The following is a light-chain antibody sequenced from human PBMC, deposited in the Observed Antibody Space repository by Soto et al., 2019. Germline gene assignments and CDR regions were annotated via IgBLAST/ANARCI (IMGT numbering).Light chain of an antibody. V-gene: IGLV1-51*02. Sequence: QSVLTQPPSVSAAPGQKVTISCSGSSSNIGNNYVSWYQQLPGTAPKLLIYENNKRPSGIPDRFSGSKSGTSATLGITGLQTGDEADYYCAAWDSSRRAGVFGGGTKLTVL. CDR1: SSNIGNNY. J-gene: IGLJ2*01. CDR2: ENN. CDR3: AAWDSSRRAGV.